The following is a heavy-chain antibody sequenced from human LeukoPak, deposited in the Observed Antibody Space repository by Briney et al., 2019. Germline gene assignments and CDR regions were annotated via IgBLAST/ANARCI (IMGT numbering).Heavy chain of an antibody. CDR1: GFTFSSYA. J-gene: IGHJ4*02. CDR2: ISSNGGST. CDR3: ARAGEGYYDFWSGYYTGWPHFDY. D-gene: IGHD3-3*01. V-gene: IGHV3-64*01. Sequence: RGGSLRLSCAASGFTFSSYAMHWVRQAPGKGLEYVSAISSNGGSTYYANSVKGRFTISRDNSKNTLYLQMGSLRAEDMAVYYCARAGEGYYDFWSGYYTGWPHFDYWGQGTLVTVSS.